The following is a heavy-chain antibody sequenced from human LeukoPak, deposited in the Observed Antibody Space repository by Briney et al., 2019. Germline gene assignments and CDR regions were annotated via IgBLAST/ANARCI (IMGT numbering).Heavy chain of an antibody. Sequence: GASVKVSCKASGGTFSSYAISWVRQAPGQGLEWMGGIIPIFGTANYAQKFQGRVTITADESTSTAYMELSSLRSEDTAVYYCARGFVAAAGTWFDPWGQGTLVTVSS. CDR2: IIPIFGTA. J-gene: IGHJ5*02. D-gene: IGHD6-13*01. CDR3: ARGFVAAAGTWFDP. CDR1: GGTFSSYA. V-gene: IGHV1-69*13.